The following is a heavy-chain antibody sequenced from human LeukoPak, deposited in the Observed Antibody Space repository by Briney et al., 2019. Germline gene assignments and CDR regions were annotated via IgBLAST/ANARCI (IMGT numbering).Heavy chain of an antibody. J-gene: IGHJ4*02. CDR2: INPSGGST. CDR1: GYTLTSYY. V-gene: IGHV1-46*01. CDR3: ATTEVGAAAGQYFDY. Sequence: ASVKVSCKASGYTLTSYYMHWVRQAPGQGLEWMGIINPSGGSTSYAQKFQGRVTMTRDTSTSTVYMELSSLRSEDTAVYYCATTEVGAAAGQYFDYWGQGTLVTVSS. D-gene: IGHD6-13*01.